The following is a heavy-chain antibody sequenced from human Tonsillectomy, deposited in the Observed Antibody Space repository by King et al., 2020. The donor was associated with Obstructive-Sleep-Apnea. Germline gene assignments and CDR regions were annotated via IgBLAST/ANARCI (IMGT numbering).Heavy chain of an antibody. Sequence: QLQESGPGLVKPSETLSLTCTVSGGSISSYYWSWIRQPPGKGLEWIGYIYYSGSTNYKPSLKSRVTISVDTPKNQFSLKLSAVTAADTAVYYCARSGDNWNALDYWGQGTLVTVSS. CDR3: ARSGDNWNALDY. J-gene: IGHJ4*02. CDR1: GGSISSYY. V-gene: IGHV4-59*08. CDR2: IYYSGST. D-gene: IGHD1-20*01.